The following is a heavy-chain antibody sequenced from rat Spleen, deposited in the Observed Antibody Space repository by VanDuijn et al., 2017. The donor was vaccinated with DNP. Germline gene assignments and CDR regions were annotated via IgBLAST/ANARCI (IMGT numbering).Heavy chain of an antibody. CDR3: TRMGYYGYKGY. Sequence: VQPGRSLKLSCAASGFNFNDYWMGWVRQAPGKGLEWIGEINKDGNTINYTPSLKDKFTISRDNAQNTLYLQMSTLGSEDTAIYYCTRMGYYGYKGYWGQGVMVTVSS. D-gene: IGHD1-9*01. CDR2: INKDGNTI. J-gene: IGHJ2*01. V-gene: IGHV4-2*01. CDR1: GFNFNDYW.